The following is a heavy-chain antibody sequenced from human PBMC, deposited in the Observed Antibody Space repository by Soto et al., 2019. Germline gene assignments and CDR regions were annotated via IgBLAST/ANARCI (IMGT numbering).Heavy chain of an antibody. Sequence: QVQLVESGGGLVKPGGSLRLSCAASGFTFSDYYMTWIRQAPGKGLEWVSFISSGGSLIYYADSVKGRFTISWDNAKNSLYLQMNSLRVEDTAVYYWAIDRYDFWSGSEHYGMAVWLQGTTVTVSS. J-gene: IGHJ6*02. CDR1: GFTFSDYY. D-gene: IGHD3-3*01. CDR2: ISSGGSLI. V-gene: IGHV3-11*01. CDR3: AIDRYDFWSGSEHYGMAV.